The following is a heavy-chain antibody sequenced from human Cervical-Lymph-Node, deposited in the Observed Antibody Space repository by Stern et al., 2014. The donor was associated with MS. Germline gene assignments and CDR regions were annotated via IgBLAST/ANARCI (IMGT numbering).Heavy chain of an antibody. CDR1: GFTFSSYS. CDR2: ISSSSSYI. D-gene: IGHD2-2*01. J-gene: IGHJ4*02. V-gene: IGHV3-21*01. Sequence: MQLVQSGGGLVKPGGSLRLSCAASGFTFSSYSMNWVRQAPGKGLEWVSSISSSSSYIFYADSVKGRFTISRDNAKNSLYLQMNSLRAEDTAVYYCASDQLGGDIVVVPAAPYYFDYWGQGTLVTVSS. CDR3: ASDQLGGDIVVVPAAPYYFDY.